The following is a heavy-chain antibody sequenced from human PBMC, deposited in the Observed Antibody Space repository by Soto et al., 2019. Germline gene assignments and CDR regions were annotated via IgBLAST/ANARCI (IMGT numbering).Heavy chain of an antibody. J-gene: IGHJ4*02. CDR2: IYYTGSN. CDR1: GGPISRYY. CDR3: ARSIAAVGSAPDH. Sequence: PSETLSLTCTVSGGPISRYYWHWVRQPPGKELEWIGYIYYTGSNNYNPSLKSRVTMSADTSKSQISLKLSSVTAADTAVYFCARSIAAVGSAPDHWGQGTQVTVSS. V-gene: IGHV4-59*13. D-gene: IGHD6-13*01.